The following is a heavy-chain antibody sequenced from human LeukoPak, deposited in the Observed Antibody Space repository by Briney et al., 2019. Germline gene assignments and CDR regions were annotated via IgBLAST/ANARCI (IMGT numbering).Heavy chain of an antibody. D-gene: IGHD3-3*01. V-gene: IGHV3-30-3*01. CDR1: GFTFSSYA. Sequence: GGSLRLSCAASGFTFSSYAMHWVRQAPGKGLEWVAVISYDGSNKYCADSVKGRFTISRDNSKNTLYLQMNSLRAEDTAVYYCARGLYYDFWSGYLFDYWGQGTLVTVSS. J-gene: IGHJ4*02. CDR3: ARGLYYDFWSGYLFDY. CDR2: ISYDGSNK.